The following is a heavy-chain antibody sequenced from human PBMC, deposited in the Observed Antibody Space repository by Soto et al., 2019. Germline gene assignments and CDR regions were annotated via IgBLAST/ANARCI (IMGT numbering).Heavy chain of an antibody. CDR3: AREAVYYYYGLDV. J-gene: IGHJ6*02. CDR2: IYSGGST. D-gene: IGHD6-19*01. Sequence: EVQLVESGGGLVQPGGSLRLSCAASGFTVSSNYMSWVRQAPGKGLEWVSVIYSGGSTYYADSVKSRFTISRDNSKNMLYLQINSLRAEDTAVYDCAREAVYYYYGLDVGGPGTTVTVSS. V-gene: IGHV3-66*01. CDR1: GFTVSSNY.